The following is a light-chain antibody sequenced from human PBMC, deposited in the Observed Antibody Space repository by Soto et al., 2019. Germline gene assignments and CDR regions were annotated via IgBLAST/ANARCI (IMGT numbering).Light chain of an antibody. Sequence: EIVLTQSPATLALSPGERATLSCRASQSVSSYLAWYQQKPGQAPRLLIYDASNRATGITARFSGSGSRTDFTLTISTLEPADYAVYYCQRRSNWLPYTCGQRPKVEIK. CDR2: DAS. V-gene: IGKV3-11*01. CDR1: QSVSSY. J-gene: IGKJ1*01. CDR3: QRRSNWLPYT.